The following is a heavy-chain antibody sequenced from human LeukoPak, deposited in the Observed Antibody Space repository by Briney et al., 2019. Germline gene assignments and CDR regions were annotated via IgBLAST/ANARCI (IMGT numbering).Heavy chain of an antibody. CDR3: ARDEDHNWNYRVLYY. Sequence: PSETLSLTCTVSGGSISSSSYYWGWIRQPPGKGLEWIGSIYYSGSTNYNPSLKSRVTMSVDTSKNQFSLKLSSVTAADTAVYYCARDEDHNWNYRVLYYWGQGTLVTVSS. CDR1: GGSISSSSYY. V-gene: IGHV4-39*07. D-gene: IGHD1-7*01. J-gene: IGHJ4*02. CDR2: IYYSGST.